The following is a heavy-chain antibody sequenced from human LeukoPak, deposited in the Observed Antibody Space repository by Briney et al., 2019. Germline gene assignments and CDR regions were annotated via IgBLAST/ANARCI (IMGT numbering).Heavy chain of an antibody. Sequence: ASVKVSCKASGYTFTSYDINWVRQATGQGLEWMGWMNPNSGNTGYAQKFQGRVTMTRNTSISTAYMELSRLRSEDTAVSYRAIEAGVVVPAATNWFDPWGQGTLVTVSS. V-gene: IGHV1-8*01. J-gene: IGHJ5*02. D-gene: IGHD2-2*01. CDR3: AIEAGVVVPAATNWFDP. CDR1: GYTFTSYD. CDR2: MNPNSGNT.